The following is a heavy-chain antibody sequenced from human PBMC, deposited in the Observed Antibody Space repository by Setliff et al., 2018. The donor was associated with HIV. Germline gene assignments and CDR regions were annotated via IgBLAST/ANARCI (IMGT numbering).Heavy chain of an antibody. D-gene: IGHD3-22*01. V-gene: IGHV1-69*05. J-gene: IGHJ6*02. CDR1: GDTLSIHP. CDR2: IIPAVGRA. Sequence: SVKVSCKASGDTLSIHPISWVRQAPGRGLDWMGGIIPAVGRANYAQKFQGRVTITTDESTTTVFMELTGLRSEDTAVYYCARHNVITYVGLLFDSYYYGLDVWGHGTTVTVSS. CDR3: ARHNVITYVGLLFDSYYYGLDV.